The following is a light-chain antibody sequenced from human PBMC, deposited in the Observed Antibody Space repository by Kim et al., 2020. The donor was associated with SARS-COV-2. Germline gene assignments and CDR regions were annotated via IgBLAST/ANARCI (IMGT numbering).Light chain of an antibody. Sequence: SASVGDRVTITCRASQGIRNDLGWYQQKPGKAPKLLIYAASSLQSGVPSRFSASGSGTDFTLTISSLQPEDFATYYCLQDYNYPYSFGQGTKLEI. CDR3: LQDYNYPYS. V-gene: IGKV1-6*01. CDR1: QGIRND. J-gene: IGKJ2*03. CDR2: AAS.